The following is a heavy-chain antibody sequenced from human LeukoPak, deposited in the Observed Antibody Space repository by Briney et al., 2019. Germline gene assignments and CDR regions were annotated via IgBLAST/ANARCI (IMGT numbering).Heavy chain of an antibody. V-gene: IGHV3-66*01. CDR2: IYSGGST. D-gene: IGHD6-13*01. CDR3: ARAFAAAAGFDY. Sequence: GGSLRLSCAASGFTVSSNYMSWVRQAPGKGLEWVSVIYSGGSTYYADSVKGRSTISRDNSKNTLYLQMNSLRAEDTAVYYCARAFAAAAGFDYWGQGTLVTVSS. J-gene: IGHJ4*02. CDR1: GFTVSSNY.